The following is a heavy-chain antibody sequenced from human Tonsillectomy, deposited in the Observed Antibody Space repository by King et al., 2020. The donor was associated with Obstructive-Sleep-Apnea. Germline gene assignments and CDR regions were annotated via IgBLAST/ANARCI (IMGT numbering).Heavy chain of an antibody. CDR3: ATVAVATATYYFDY. J-gene: IGHJ4*02. D-gene: IGHD4-17*01. CDR1: GYSFTGYH. Sequence: VQLVESGAEVKNPGASVRVSCKASGYSFTGYHMHWVRQAPGHGLEWMGWINPYSGGTNYAQKFQGRVTMIRDTSISTAYMELSNLRSDDTAVYYCATVAVATATYYFDYWGQGTLATVSS. V-gene: IGHV1-2*02. CDR2: INPYSGGT.